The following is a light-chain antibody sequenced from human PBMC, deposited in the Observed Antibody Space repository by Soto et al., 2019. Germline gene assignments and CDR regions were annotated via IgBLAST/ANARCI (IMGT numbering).Light chain of an antibody. CDR2: GAS. V-gene: IGKV3-20*01. Sequence: EIVLTQSPGTLSLSPGERATLSCRASQSVSNNYLAWYQQKPGQAPRLLINGASNRATGIPGRFSGSGSGTDFTLTISRLEPEDFAVYYCQQYGSSGTFGQGTKVEIK. CDR1: QSVSNNY. CDR3: QQYGSSGT. J-gene: IGKJ1*01.